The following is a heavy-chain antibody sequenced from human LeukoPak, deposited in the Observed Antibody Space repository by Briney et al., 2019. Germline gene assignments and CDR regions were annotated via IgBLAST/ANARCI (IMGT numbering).Heavy chain of an antibody. Sequence: GGSLRLSCAASGFTFGRHGMHWVRQAPGKGLEWVAVIWYDGSNKYYADSVKGRFTISRDNSKNTLYLLMNNLSAEDTAVYHCARDISARYLDYWGQGTLVTVSS. V-gene: IGHV3-33*01. J-gene: IGHJ4*02. CDR1: GFTFGRHG. D-gene: IGHD6-6*01. CDR2: IWYDGSNK. CDR3: ARDISARYLDY.